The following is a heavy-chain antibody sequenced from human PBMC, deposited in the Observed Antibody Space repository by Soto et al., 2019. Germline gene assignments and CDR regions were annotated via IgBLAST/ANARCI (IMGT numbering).Heavy chain of an antibody. D-gene: IGHD3-22*01. CDR1: GYTFTSYG. Sequence: GASVKVSCKASGYTFTSYGISWVRQAPGQGLEWMGWISADNGNTNYAQKLQGRVTMTTDTSTSTAYMELRSLRSDDTAVYYCARGLTYYYDGSGYWNWFDPWGQGTLVTVSS. J-gene: IGHJ5*02. CDR3: ARGLTYYYDGSGYWNWFDP. CDR2: ISADNGNT. V-gene: IGHV1-18*04.